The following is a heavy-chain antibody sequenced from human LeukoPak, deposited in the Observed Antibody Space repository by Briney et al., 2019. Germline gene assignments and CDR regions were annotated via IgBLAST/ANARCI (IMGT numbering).Heavy chain of an antibody. CDR2: ISWNSGSI. CDR1: GFTFDDYA. Sequence: GGSLRLSCAASGFTFDDYAMHWVRQAPGKGLEWVSGISWNSGSIGYADSVKGRFTISRDNAKNSLYLQMNSLRAEDTALYYCAKGRVRGVIPHNWFDPWGQGTLVTVSS. CDR3: AKGRVRGVIPHNWFDP. D-gene: IGHD3-10*01. V-gene: IGHV3-9*01. J-gene: IGHJ5*02.